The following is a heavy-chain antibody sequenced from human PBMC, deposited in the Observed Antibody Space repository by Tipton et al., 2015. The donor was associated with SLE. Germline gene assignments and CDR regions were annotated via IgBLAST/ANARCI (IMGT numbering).Heavy chain of an antibody. CDR1: GGSFSGYY. CDR3: ARDWGFGLSRDAFDI. V-gene: IGHV4-31*11. Sequence: TLSLTCAVYGGSFSGYYWSWIRQHPGKGLEWIGYIYYSGSTYYKPSLKSRVTISVDTSKNQFSLKLSSVTAADTAVYYSARDWGFGLSRDAFDIWGQGTMVTVSS. J-gene: IGHJ3*02. CDR2: IYYSGST. D-gene: IGHD3/OR15-3a*01.